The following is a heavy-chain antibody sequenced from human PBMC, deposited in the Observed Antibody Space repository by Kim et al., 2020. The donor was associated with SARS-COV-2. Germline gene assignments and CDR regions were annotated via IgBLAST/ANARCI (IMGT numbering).Heavy chain of an antibody. Sequence: GESLKISCKGSGYSFTSYWIGWVRQMPGKGLEWMGIIYPGDSDTRYSPSFQGQVTISADKSISTAYLQWSSLKASDTAMYYCARSLRGSGRYYYYYYGMDVWGQGTTVTVSS. CDR1: GYSFTSYW. J-gene: IGHJ6*02. V-gene: IGHV5-51*01. CDR3: ARSLRGSGRYYYYYYGMDV. D-gene: IGHD3-10*01. CDR2: IYPGDSDT.